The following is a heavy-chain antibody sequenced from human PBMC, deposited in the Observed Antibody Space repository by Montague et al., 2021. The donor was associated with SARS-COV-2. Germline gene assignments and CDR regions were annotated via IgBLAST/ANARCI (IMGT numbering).Heavy chain of an antibody. Sequence: PALVKPTQTLTLTCTFSGFSLSTIGVGVGWIRQPPGKALEWLALIYWDDDKRYSPFLRSRLTITKDTSKNQVVLTMTNMDPVDTATSFCAHSSGVDWLPRSWFHPWGQGTLVTVSS. D-gene: IGHD3-9*01. J-gene: IGHJ5*02. CDR3: AHSSGVDWLPRSWFHP. CDR2: IYWDDDK. V-gene: IGHV2-5*02. CDR1: GFSLSTIGVG.